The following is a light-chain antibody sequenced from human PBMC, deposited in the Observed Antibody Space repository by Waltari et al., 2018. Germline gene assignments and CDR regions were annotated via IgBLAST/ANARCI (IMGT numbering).Light chain of an antibody. CDR1: SSNIGSNT. CDR2: SNN. Sequence: SGTPGQRVTISCSGSSSNIGSNTVNWYQQLPGTAPKLLIYSNNQRPSGVPDRFSGSKSGTSASLAISGLQSEDEADYYCAAWDDSLNGWVFGGGTKLTVL. CDR3: AAWDDSLNGWV. J-gene: IGLJ3*02. V-gene: IGLV1-44*01.